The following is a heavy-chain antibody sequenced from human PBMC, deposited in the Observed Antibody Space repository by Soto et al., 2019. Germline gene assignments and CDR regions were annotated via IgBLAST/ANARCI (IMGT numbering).Heavy chain of an antibody. CDR3: ARGSISPDTAMVYYFDY. CDR2: ISYDGSNK. D-gene: IGHD5-18*01. CDR1: GFTFSSYG. J-gene: IGHJ4*02. V-gene: IGHV3-30*03. Sequence: PGGSLRLSCAASGFTFSSYGMHWVRQAPGKGLEWVAVISYDGSNKYYADSVKGRFTISRDNSKNTLYLQMNSLRAEDTAVYYCARGSISPDTAMVYYFDYWGQGTLVTVSS.